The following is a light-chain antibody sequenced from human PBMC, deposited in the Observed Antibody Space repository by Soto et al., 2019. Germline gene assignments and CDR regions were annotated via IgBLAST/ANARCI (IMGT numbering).Light chain of an antibody. CDR3: QQYYSTPLT. Sequence: DFVMTQSPDSLTVSLGEGATINCDSSQIVLWSNNMNYLAWYQQKPGQSPKLLIYWASTRESGVPDRFSGSGSGTDFTLTIGSLQAEDVAVYYCQQYYSTPLTFGGGTKVDIK. V-gene: IGKV4-1*01. CDR2: WAS. CDR1: QIVLWSNNMNY. J-gene: IGKJ4*01.